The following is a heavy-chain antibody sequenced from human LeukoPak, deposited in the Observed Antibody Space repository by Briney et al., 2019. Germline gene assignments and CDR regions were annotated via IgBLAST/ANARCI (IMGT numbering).Heavy chain of an antibody. V-gene: IGHV3-23*01. D-gene: IGHD3-3*01. CDR2: ISGSGGST. CDR3: AKDGGYDFWSGYYMYY. Sequence: PGGSLRLSCAASGFTFSSYAMSWVRQAPGKGLEWVSAISGSGGSTYYADSVKGRFTISRDNSKNTLYLQMNSLRAEDTAVYYCAKDGGYDFWSGYYMYYWGQGTLVTVSS. J-gene: IGHJ4*02. CDR1: GFTFSSYA.